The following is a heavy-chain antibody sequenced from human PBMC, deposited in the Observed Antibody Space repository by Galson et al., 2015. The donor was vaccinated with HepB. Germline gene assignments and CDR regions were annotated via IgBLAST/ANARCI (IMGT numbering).Heavy chain of an antibody. CDR3: ARSTRREYSTSLWGPRLVAFYFDY. Sequence: SLRLSCAVSGFTFSSHWMSWVRQAPGKGLEWGASINQDGSQESYVDSVKGRFTISRDNAKNSLYLQINSLRVEDTAVYYCARSTRREYSTSLWGPRLVAFYFDYWGQGALVTVSS. J-gene: IGHJ4*02. CDR2: INQDGSQE. V-gene: IGHV3-7*03. D-gene: IGHD6-6*01. CDR1: GFTFSSHW.